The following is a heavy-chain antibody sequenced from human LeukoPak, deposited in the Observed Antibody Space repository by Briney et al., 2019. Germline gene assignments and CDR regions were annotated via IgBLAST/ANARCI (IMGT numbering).Heavy chain of an antibody. CDR2: IKSKTDGGTT. D-gene: IGHD5-12*01. V-gene: IGHV3-15*01. J-gene: IGHJ4*02. CDR1: GFTFSNAW. CDR3: ARDRWGYSYGGD. Sequence: GGSLRLSCAASGFTFSNAWMSWVRQAPGKGLEWVGRIKSKTDGGTTDYAAPVKGRFTISRDNAKSSLYLQMNSLRAEDTAVYYCARDRWGYSYGGDWGQGTLVTVSS.